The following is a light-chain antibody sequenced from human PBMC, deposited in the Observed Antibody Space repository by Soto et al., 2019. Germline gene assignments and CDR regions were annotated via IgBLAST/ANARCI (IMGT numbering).Light chain of an antibody. V-gene: IGKV1-5*01. CDR3: HQYDNYWT. Sequence: IQMPQYPFTLSASVGDRVTITCRASQTISSWLAWYQQIPGKAPKLLIYDASNLDSGVPSRFSGSGSGTEFTLTISSLQPEDFAVYYCHQYDNYWTFGQGTNVAIK. CDR2: DAS. CDR1: QTISSW. J-gene: IGKJ1*01.